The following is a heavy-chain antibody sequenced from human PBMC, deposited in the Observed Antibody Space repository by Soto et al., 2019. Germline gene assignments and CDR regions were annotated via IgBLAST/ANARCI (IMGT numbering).Heavy chain of an antibody. CDR2: IIPIFGTA. D-gene: IGHD3-22*01. V-gene: IGHV1-69*13. J-gene: IGHJ4*02. CDR1: GGTFSSYA. CDR3: ARASRHHSSRYYVDY. Sequence: ASVKVSCKASGGTFSSYAISWVRQAPGQGLEWMGGIIPIFGTANYAQKFQGRVTITADESTSTAYMELSSLRSEDTAVYYCARASRHHSSRYYVDYWGQGTLVTVSS.